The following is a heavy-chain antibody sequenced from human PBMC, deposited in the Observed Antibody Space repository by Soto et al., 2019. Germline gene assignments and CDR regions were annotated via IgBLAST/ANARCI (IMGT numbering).Heavy chain of an antibody. CDR2: INPSGGYT. V-gene: IGHV1-46*03. CDR3: ARGGGIVVVTAPYDC. CDR1: GYTYSSNY. Sequence: ASVKVSCKASGYTYSSNYMNWVRQAPGQGLEWLGIINPSGGYTTYAQRFLGRVTMTSDTSTSTVHMELGSLTSEDTAVYYCARGGGIVVVTAPYDCWGQGTLVTVSS. J-gene: IGHJ4*02. D-gene: IGHD2-21*02.